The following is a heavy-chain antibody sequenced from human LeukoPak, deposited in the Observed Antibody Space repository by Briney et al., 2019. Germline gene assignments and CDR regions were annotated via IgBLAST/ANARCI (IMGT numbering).Heavy chain of an antibody. J-gene: IGHJ4*02. D-gene: IGHD1-26*01. CDR2: ISYDGSNK. Sequence: PGGSLRLSCAASGFTFSSYAMHWVRQAPGKGLEWVAVISYDGSNKYHADSVQGRFTISRDTSESTLYLQMNSLRAEDTAVYYCARFSGSRYYFDYWGQGTLVTVSS. V-gene: IGHV3-30*04. CDR1: GFTFSSYA. CDR3: ARFSGSRYYFDY.